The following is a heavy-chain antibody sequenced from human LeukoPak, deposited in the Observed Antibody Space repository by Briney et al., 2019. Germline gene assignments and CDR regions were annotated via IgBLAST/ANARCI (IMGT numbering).Heavy chain of an antibody. V-gene: IGHV1-8*01. D-gene: IGHD3-10*01. CDR3: ARGRVRQTGALYYYYMDV. CDR2: MNPNSGNT. J-gene: IGHJ6*03. Sequence: GASVKVSCKASGYTFTSYDINWVRQATGQGLEWMGWMNPNSGNTGYAQKFQGRVTMTRNTSISTAYMELSSLRSEDTAVYYCARGRVRQTGALYYYYMDVWGKGTTVTVSS. CDR1: GYTFTSYD.